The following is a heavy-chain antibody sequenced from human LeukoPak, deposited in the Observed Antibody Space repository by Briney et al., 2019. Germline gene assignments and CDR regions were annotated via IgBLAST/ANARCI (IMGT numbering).Heavy chain of an antibody. V-gene: IGHV4-39*07. CDR2: INHSGST. CDR3: ARRGRGIVVVVAATRRNWFDP. D-gene: IGHD2-15*01. CDR1: RGSISSSNYY. Sequence: SETLSLICSVSRGSISSSNYYWGWIRQPPGKGLEWIGEINHSGSTNYNPSLKSRVTISVDTSKNQFSLKLSSVTAADTAVYYCARRGRGIVVVVAATRRNWFDPWGQGTLVTVSS. J-gene: IGHJ5*02.